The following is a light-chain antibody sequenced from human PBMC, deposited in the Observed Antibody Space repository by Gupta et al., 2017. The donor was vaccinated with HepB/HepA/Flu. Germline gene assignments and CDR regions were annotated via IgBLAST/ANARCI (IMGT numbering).Light chain of an antibody. CDR2: WAS. CDR1: QSVLYSPNNKNY. Sequence: DIVMTPSPDSLAVSLGERATINCKSSQSVLYSPNNKNYLAWFQQKPGQPPKLLIYWASTRESGVPDRFSGSGSGSDFTLTINTLQAEDVAVYYCQQYAITPWTFGQGTKVEIK. J-gene: IGKJ1*01. CDR3: QQYAITPWT. V-gene: IGKV4-1*01.